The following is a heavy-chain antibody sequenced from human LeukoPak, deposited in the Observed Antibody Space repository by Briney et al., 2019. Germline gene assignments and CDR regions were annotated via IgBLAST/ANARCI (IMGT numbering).Heavy chain of an antibody. J-gene: IGHJ4*02. V-gene: IGHV1-2*02. CDR1: GYTFTGYY. CDR2: ISAYNGNT. D-gene: IGHD3-10*01. CDR3: ARDRDYGSGIFDY. Sequence: ASVKVSCKASGYTFTGYYMHWVRQAPGQGLEWMGWISAYNGNTNYRQKLQGRVTMTRDTSISTAYMELNRLRSDDTAVYYCARDRDYGSGIFDYWGQGTLVTVSS.